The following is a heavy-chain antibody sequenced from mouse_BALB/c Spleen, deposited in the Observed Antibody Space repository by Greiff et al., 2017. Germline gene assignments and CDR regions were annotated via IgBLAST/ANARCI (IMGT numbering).Heavy chain of an antibody. V-gene: IGHV3-2*02. CDR3: ARGYYYGSSPWYFDV. J-gene: IGHJ1*01. D-gene: IGHD1-1*01. CDR1: GYSITSDYA. Sequence: DVKLQESGPGLVKPSQSLSLTCTVTGYSITSDYAWNWIRQFPGNKLEWMGYISYSGSTSYNPSLKSRISITRDTSKNQFFLQLNSVTTEDTATYYCARGYYYGSSPWYFDVWGAGTTVTVSS. CDR2: ISYSGST.